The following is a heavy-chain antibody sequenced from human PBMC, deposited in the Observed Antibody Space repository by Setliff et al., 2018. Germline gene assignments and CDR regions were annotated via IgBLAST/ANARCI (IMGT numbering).Heavy chain of an antibody. CDR2: INPSSGRT. Sequence: PGPSVKVSCKASGYTFTSHYMHWVRQAPGLGLEWMGTINPSSGRTSYAQKFQGRVTMTRDTSTSTVYMDMSSLRSEDTAVYYCARDVFPYHYEGAFDIWGQGTMVTVSS. CDR1: GYTFTSHY. V-gene: IGHV1-46*01. CDR3: ARDVFPYHYEGAFDI. J-gene: IGHJ3*02. D-gene: IGHD3-22*01.